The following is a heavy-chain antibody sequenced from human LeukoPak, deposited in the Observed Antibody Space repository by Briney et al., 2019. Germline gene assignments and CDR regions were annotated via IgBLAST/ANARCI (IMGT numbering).Heavy chain of an antibody. CDR1: GFTFSSYS. CDR2: ISSSSSYI. CDR3: AREDFYGGNSLDY. J-gene: IGHJ4*02. V-gene: IGHV3-21*01. Sequence: PGGSLRLSCAASGFTFSSYSMNWVRQAPGKGLEWVSSISSSSSYIYYAGSVKGRFTISRDNAKNSLYLQMNSLRAEDTAVYYCAREDFYGGNSLDYWGQGTLVTVSS. D-gene: IGHD4-23*01.